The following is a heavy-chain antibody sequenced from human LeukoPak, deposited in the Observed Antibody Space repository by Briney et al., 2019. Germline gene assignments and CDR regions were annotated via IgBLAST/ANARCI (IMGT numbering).Heavy chain of an antibody. J-gene: IGHJ4*02. D-gene: IGHD2-8*02. CDR2: IWYDGSNK. Sequence: GRSMRLSCAASGFTFSSYAMHWVRQAPGKGLEWVALIWYDGSNKYYADSVKGRFTISRDNSKNTLYLQMNGLRAEDTAVYYCAKDPYVSTGNTSDDWGPRTLVTVSS. V-gene: IGHV3-33*06. CDR1: GFTFSSYA. CDR3: AKDPYVSTGNTSDD.